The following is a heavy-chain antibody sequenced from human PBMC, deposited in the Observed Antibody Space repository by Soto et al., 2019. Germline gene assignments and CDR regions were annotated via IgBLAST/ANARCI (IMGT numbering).Heavy chain of an antibody. Sequence: QVQLVQSGAEVKKPGASVKVSCKASGYTFTSYGISWVRQAPGQGLEWMGWISAYNGNTNYAQKLQGRVTMTTDTSTSTAYMELRSLRSDDTAVYYCAREVAAAGNYYYYGMDVWGQGTTFTVSS. CDR1: GYTFTSYG. CDR3: AREVAAAGNYYYYGMDV. D-gene: IGHD6-13*01. V-gene: IGHV1-18*04. CDR2: ISAYNGNT. J-gene: IGHJ6*02.